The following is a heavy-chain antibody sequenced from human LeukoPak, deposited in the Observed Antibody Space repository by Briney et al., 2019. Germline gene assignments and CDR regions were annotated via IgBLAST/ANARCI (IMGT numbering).Heavy chain of an antibody. Sequence: GGSLRLSCAASGFTFSSYAMHWVRQAPGKGLEWVAVISYDGSNKYYADSVKGRFTISRDNSKNTLYLQMNSLRAEDTAVYYCARILAAAGTTRGYYYYYMDVWGKGTTVTVSS. CDR1: GFTFSSYA. CDR3: ARILAAAGTTRGYYYYYMDV. V-gene: IGHV3-30*04. CDR2: ISYDGSNK. J-gene: IGHJ6*03. D-gene: IGHD6-13*01.